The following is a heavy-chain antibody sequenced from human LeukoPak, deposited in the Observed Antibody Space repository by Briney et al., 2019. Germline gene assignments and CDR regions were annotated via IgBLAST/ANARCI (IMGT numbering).Heavy chain of an antibody. J-gene: IGHJ6*02. CDR3: ARDAGHQLSRRNYYAMDV. CDR1: GGSISSSSYY. Sequence: PSETLSLTCTVSGGSISSSSYYWGWIRQPPGKGLEWIGSIYYGGSTYYNSSLKSRVTISVDISKNQFSLKVSPVTAADTAVYYCARDAGHQLSRRNYYAMDVWGQGTTATVSS. V-gene: IGHV4-39*07. D-gene: IGHD2-2*01. CDR2: IYYGGST.